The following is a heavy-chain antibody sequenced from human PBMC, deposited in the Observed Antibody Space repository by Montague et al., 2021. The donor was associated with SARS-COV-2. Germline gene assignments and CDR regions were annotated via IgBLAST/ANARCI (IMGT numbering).Heavy chain of an antibody. CDR1: GGSISSYY. D-gene: IGHD3-10*01. CDR3: AREGVYGSRYYYGMDV. Sequence: SETLSLTCTASGGSISSYYWSWIRQPPGKGLEWIGYIYYSGSTNYNPSLKSRVTISVDTSKNQFSLKLSSVTAADTAVYYCAREGVYGSRYYYGMDVWGQGTTVTVSS. J-gene: IGHJ6*02. CDR2: IYYSGST. V-gene: IGHV4-59*01.